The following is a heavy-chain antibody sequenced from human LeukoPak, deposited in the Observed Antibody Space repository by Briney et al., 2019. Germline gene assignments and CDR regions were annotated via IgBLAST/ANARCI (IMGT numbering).Heavy chain of an antibody. J-gene: IGHJ3*02. CDR1: GGSISSSSYY. Sequence: PSETLSLTCTVSGGSISSSSYYWGWIRQPPGKGLEWIGSTYYSGSTYYNPSLKSRVTISVDTSKNQFSLKLSSVTAADTAVYYCARDRRIDSGYDSDAFDIWGQGTMVTVSS. CDR3: ARDRRIDSGYDSDAFDI. D-gene: IGHD5-12*01. V-gene: IGHV4-39*02. CDR2: TYYSGST.